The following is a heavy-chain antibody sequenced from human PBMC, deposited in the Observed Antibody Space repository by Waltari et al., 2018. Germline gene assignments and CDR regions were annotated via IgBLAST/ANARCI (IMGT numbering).Heavy chain of an antibody. CDR1: GGSISSSSYY. Sequence: QLQLQESGPGLVKPSETLSLTCTVSGGSISSSSYYWGWIRQAPGKGLEWIGSIYYSGSTYYNPSLKSRVTISVDTSKNQFSLKLSSVTAADTAVYYCASKLGLGYWGQGTLVTVSS. D-gene: IGHD3-10*01. CDR2: IYYSGST. CDR3: ASKLGLGY. V-gene: IGHV4-39*07. J-gene: IGHJ4*02.